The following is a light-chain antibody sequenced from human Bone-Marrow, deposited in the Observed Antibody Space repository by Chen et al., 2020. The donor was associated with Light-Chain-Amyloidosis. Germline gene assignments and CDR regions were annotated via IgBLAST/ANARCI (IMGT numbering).Light chain of an antibody. CDR3: ATWDDSMSHLWV. J-gene: IGLJ3*02. CDR2: RDD. V-gene: IGLV1-47*01. Sequence: QSVVTQPPSASGTPGQRVTISCSGSSSNIGSNYVYWYQHFPGAAPKLLLYRDDERPSGVPARFSGSKSGTSASLAISGLRSEDEADYYCATWDDSMSHLWVFGGGTKLTVL. CDR1: SSNIGSNY.